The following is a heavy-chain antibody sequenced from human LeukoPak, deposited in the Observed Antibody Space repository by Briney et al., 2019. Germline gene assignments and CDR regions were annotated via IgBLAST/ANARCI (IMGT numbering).Heavy chain of an antibody. CDR2: FDPEDGET. J-gene: IGHJ6*02. CDR1: GYTLTELS. CDR3: ATGPVPAAPLYYYYGMDV. D-gene: IGHD2-2*01. Sequence: ASVKVSCKVSGYTLTELSMHWVRQAPGKGLEWMGGFDPEDGETIYAQKFQGRVTMTEDTSTDTAYMELSSLRSEDTAVYYCATGPVPAAPLYYYYGMDVWGQGTTVTVSS. V-gene: IGHV1-24*01.